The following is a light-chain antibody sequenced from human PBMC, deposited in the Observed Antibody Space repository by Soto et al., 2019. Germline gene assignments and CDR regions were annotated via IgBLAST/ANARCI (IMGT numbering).Light chain of an antibody. Sequence: EIVLTQSPATLSLSPGERATLSCRATQSVGNSLAWYQQKPGQAPRRLIYDASSRATGIPARFSGSGSGTDFTLTISSLEPEDFAVYYCQQRGNWPPISFGPGTKVDIK. CDR3: QQRGNWPPIS. V-gene: IGKV3-11*01. CDR1: QSVGNS. J-gene: IGKJ3*01. CDR2: DAS.